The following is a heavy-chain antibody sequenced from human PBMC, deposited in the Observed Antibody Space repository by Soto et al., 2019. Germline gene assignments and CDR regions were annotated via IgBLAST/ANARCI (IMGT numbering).Heavy chain of an antibody. J-gene: IGHJ3*02. V-gene: IGHV3-30*18. CDR1: GFTFSSYG. CDR2: ISYDGSNK. CDR3: AKDLTGTTVGAFDI. D-gene: IGHD1-7*01. Sequence: LSLTCTVSGFTFSSYGMHWVRQAPGKGLEWVAVISYDGSNKYYADSVKGRFTISRDNSKNTLYLQMNSLRAEDTAVYYCAKDLTGTTVGAFDIWGQGTMVTVSS.